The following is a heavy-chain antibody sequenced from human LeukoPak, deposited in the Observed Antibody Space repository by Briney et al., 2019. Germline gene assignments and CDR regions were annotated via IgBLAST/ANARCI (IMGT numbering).Heavy chain of an antibody. CDR2: IVVGSGNT. J-gene: IGHJ4*02. V-gene: IGHV1-58*01. CDR3: AAVSQIAVAGTGDY. Sequence: SVKVSCKASGFTFTSSAVQWVRQARGQRLEWIGWIVVGSGNTNYAQKFQERVTITRDISTSTAYMELSSLRSEDTAVYYCAAVSQIAVAGTGDYWGQGTLVTVSS. CDR1: GFTFTSSA. D-gene: IGHD6-19*01.